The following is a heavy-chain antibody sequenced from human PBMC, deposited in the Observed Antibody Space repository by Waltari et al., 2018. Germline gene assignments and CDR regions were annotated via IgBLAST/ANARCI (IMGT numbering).Heavy chain of an antibody. D-gene: IGHD3-3*02. CDR3: TSLSIGPFGY. Sequence: EVQRVESGGGLVHPGGSRKRACAAAGLNFSAAVMHGVRQASGKGLECVCRIRRKPYNYATSHSASVKGRFAISRDDSKNTTYLQMNNLKAEDTAVYYCTSLSIGPFGYWGQGTLVTVSS. CDR2: IRRKPYNYAT. J-gene: IGHJ4*02. CDR1: GLNFSAAV. V-gene: IGHV3-73*01.